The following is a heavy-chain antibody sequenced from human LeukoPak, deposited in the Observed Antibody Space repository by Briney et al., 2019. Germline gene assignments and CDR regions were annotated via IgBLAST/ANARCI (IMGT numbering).Heavy chain of an antibody. J-gene: IGHJ4*02. D-gene: IGHD1-26*01. CDR1: GFTFSSYA. Sequence: AGGSLRLSCAASGFTFSSYAMSWVRQAPGKGLEWVSAISGSGGSTYYADSVKGRFAISRDNFKNTLYLQMNSLRAEDTAVYYCATQWERYSPPSDYWGQGTLVTVSS. V-gene: IGHV3-23*01. CDR3: ATQWERYSPPSDY. CDR2: ISGSGGST.